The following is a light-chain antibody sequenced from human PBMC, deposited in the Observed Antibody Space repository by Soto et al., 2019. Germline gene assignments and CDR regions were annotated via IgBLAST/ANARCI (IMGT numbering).Light chain of an antibody. J-gene: IGKJ4*01. V-gene: IGKV3-15*01. CDR2: GAS. Sequence: EIVMTQSPVTLSVSPGERATLSCRASQSVSSNLAWYQQKPGQAPRLLIYGASTRATGIPARFSGSGSGTEFTLTISSLQSEDFAVYYCQQRANWPPLTFGGGTKVEI. CDR1: QSVSSN. CDR3: QQRANWPPLT.